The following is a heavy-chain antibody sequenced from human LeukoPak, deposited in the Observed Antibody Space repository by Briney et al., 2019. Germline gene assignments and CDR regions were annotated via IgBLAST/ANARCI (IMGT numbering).Heavy chain of an antibody. Sequence: ASVKVSCKASGYTFTNFDINWVRQAPGKGLEWMGGFDPEDGETVYAQKFQGRVTMTEDTSTDTAYMELSSLRSEDTAVYYCATVRTYGSGSYYNLQENYFDYWGQGTLVTVSS. CDR3: ATVRTYGSGSYYNLQENYFDY. V-gene: IGHV1-24*01. CDR2: FDPEDGET. D-gene: IGHD3-10*01. CDR1: GYTFTNFD. J-gene: IGHJ4*02.